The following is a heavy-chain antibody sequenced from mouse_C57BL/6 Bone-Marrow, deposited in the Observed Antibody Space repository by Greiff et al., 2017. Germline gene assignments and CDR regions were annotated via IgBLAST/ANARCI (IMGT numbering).Heavy chain of an antibody. Sequence: VQLQQPGAELVKPGASVKLSCKASGYTFTSYWMHWVKQRPGRGLEWIGRIDPNSGGTKYKEKFKSKATLTVDKPSSTAYMQLSSLTSEDSAVYYCARATVLTTVYAMDYWGQGTSVTVSS. CDR3: ARATVLTTVYAMDY. CDR1: GYTFTSYW. D-gene: IGHD1-1*01. J-gene: IGHJ4*01. CDR2: IDPNSGGT. V-gene: IGHV1-72*01.